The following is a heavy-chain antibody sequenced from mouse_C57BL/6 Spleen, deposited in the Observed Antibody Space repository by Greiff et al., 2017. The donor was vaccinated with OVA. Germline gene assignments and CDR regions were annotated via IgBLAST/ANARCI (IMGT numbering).Heavy chain of an antibody. CDR1: GYTFTSYW. Sequence: QVQLQQPGAGLVKPGASVKMSCKASGYTFTSYWITWVKQRPGQGLEWIGDIYPGSGSTNYNEKFKSKATLTVDTSSSTAYMQLSSLTSEDSAVYYCARSSKRYYAMDYWGQGTSGTVSS. CDR3: ARSSKRYYAMDY. CDR2: IYPGSGST. J-gene: IGHJ4*01. V-gene: IGHV1-55*01. D-gene: IGHD2-5*01.